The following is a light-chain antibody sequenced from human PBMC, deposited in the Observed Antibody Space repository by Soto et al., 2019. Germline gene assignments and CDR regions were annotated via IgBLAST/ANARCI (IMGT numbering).Light chain of an antibody. CDR1: SSDVGAYTF. Sequence: QSALTQPASVSGSPGQSITISCTGTSSDVGAYTFVSWYQQHPDKVPKLMIFDVSRRPSGDSDRFSGSKSGNTASLTISGLQPEHEADYYCSSYTSSSTHGFGSGTKLTVL. CDR2: DVS. V-gene: IGLV2-14*03. CDR3: SSYTSSSTHG. J-gene: IGLJ1*01.